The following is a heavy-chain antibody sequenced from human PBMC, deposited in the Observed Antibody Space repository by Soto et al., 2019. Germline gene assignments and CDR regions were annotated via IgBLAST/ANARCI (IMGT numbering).Heavy chain of an antibody. CDR1: GGTFSSYA. CDR3: ARERWFGELLPTTYYYYGMDV. Sequence: QVQLVQSGAEVKKPGSSVKVSCKASGGTFSSYAISWVRQAPGQGLEWMGGIIPIFGTANYAQKFQGRVTITADESTSTAYMELSSLRSEDTAVYYCARERWFGELLPTTYYYYGMDVWGQGTKVTV. D-gene: IGHD3-10*01. V-gene: IGHV1-69*01. J-gene: IGHJ6*02. CDR2: IIPIFGTA.